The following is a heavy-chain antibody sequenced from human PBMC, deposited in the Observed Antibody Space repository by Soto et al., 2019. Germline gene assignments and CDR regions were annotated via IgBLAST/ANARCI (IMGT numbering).Heavy chain of an antibody. Sequence: GGSLRLSCAASGFTFSNYFMNWVRQAPGKGLEWVSCISGSSSYIYYADSVRGRLTISRDNAKNSLYLQMNSLRAEDTAVYYCARARDYSTSDIDYWGQGTLVTVSS. CDR3: ARARDYSTSDIDY. CDR2: ISGSSSYI. D-gene: IGHD6-6*01. V-gene: IGHV3-21*01. CDR1: GFTFSNYF. J-gene: IGHJ4*02.